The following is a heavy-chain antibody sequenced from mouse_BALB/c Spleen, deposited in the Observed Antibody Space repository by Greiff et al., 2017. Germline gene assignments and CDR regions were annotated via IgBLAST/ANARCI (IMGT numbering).Heavy chain of an antibody. J-gene: IGHJ2*01. D-gene: IGHD2-2*01. Sequence: EVKLVESGGGLVKPGGSLKLSCAASGFTFSSYAMSWVRQTPEKRLEWVASISSGGSTYYPDSVKGRFTISRDNARNILYLQMSSLRSEDTAMYYCATEDLWLRRNFDYGGQGTTLTVAS. CDR3: ATEDLWLRRNFDY. CDR2: ISSGGST. V-gene: IGHV5-6-5*01. CDR1: GFTFSSYA.